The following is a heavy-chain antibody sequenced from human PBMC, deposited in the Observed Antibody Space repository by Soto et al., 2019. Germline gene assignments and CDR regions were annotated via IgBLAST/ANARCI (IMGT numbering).Heavy chain of an antibody. CDR3: VRDYLLTGFDP. J-gene: IGHJ5*02. D-gene: IGHD3-9*01. Sequence: SETLSLTCTVSGGPISNYYWAWVRQPPGKGLEWIGYVYYSGSTNYNPSLESRVTISIDASKNQFSLKMKSVTAADTAVYYCVRDYLLTGFDPWGQGALVTVSS. CDR1: GGPISNYY. V-gene: IGHV4-59*01. CDR2: VYYSGST.